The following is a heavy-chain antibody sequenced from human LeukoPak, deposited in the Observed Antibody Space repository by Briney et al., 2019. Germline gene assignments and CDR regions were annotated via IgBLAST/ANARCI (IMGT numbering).Heavy chain of an antibody. CDR1: GFTFSSYS. J-gene: IGHJ4*02. CDR2: ISSSSSTI. Sequence: PGGSLRLSCAASGFTFSSYSMNWVRQAPGKGLEWVSYISSSSSTIYYADPVKGRFTISRDNAKNSLYLQMNSLRDEDTAVYYCARAELRYFDWENDYWGQGTLVTVSS. V-gene: IGHV3-48*02. CDR3: ARAELRYFDWENDY. D-gene: IGHD3-9*01.